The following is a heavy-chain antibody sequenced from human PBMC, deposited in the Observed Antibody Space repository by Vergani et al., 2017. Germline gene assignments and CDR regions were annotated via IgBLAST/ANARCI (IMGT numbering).Heavy chain of an antibody. CDR2: IDEYGNRA. D-gene: IGHD2-8*02. CDR3: VRTEYCTGIACNTRCDS. V-gene: IGHV3-74*03. CDR1: GFSFNTYW. Sequence: EVQLVESGGGSVQSGGSLRLSCVASGFSFNTYWMHWVRQVPGKGLMWVARIDEYGNRATYGDFETGRFTISRDNAKNTVFLQMNNLDADDAGVYYCVRTEYCTGIACNTRCDSWGQGALVTVSS. J-gene: IGHJ5*01.